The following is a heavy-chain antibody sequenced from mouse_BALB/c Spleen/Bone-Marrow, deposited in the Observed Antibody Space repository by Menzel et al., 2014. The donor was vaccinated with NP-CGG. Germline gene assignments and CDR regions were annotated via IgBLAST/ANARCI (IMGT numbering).Heavy chain of an antibody. V-gene: IGHV5-9-3*01. D-gene: IGHD3-1*01. J-gene: IGHJ4*01. CDR1: GFTFSSYA. CDR3: ARRSDLRASMDY. Sequence: EVQGVESGGGLVKPGGSLKLSCTTSGFTFSSYAMSRVRQTPEKRLEWVAVISSGGSDTYYPDSVKGRFTVSRDNAKNTLYLQMSSLRSEDTALYYCARRSDLRASMDYWGQGTSVTVSS. CDR2: ISSGGSDT.